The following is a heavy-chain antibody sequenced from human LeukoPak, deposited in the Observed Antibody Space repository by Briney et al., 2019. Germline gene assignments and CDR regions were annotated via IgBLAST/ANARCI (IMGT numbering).Heavy chain of an antibody. CDR1: GFTFYNYG. Sequence: GGSLRLSCAASGFTFYNYGMHWVRQAPGKGLEWVAVIWYDGSNKYYADSVKGRFTISRDNSKNTLYLQMNSLRVEDTAVYYCAKERAAAVEGYFDYRGQGTLVTVSS. J-gene: IGHJ4*02. CDR2: IWYDGSNK. D-gene: IGHD6-13*01. CDR3: AKERAAAVEGYFDY. V-gene: IGHV3-33*06.